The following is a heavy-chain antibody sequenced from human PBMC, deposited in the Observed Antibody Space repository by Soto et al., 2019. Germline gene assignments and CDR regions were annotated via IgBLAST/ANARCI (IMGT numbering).Heavy chain of an antibody. CDR1: GFTLSSYW. D-gene: IGHD4-4*01. V-gene: IGHV3-74*01. CDR2: INSDGSST. CDR3: ARGRENYSYFDY. J-gene: IGHJ4*02. Sequence: EVHLVESGGGLVQPGGSLRLSCAVSGFTLSSYWIHWVHQPPGEGLVWVSRINSDGSSTIYADSVKGRVTISRENAKNTVYLQTNSPLAEDTAIYYCARGRENYSYFDYWGQGNVVSVSS.